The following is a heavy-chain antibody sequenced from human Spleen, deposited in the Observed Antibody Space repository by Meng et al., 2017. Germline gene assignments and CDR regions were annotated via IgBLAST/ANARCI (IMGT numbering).Heavy chain of an antibody. CDR1: GYTFIGYY. D-gene: IGHD2/OR15-2a*01. CDR3: ARGWYGNRSTCPYYFDY. Sequence: QVQLSQPGAEVNKPGPSVKVSCTASGYTFIGYYMHGVRQAPGQGLEWMGRINPKSGGTNYAPKFRGRVTMTWDTSISTIYMEQSSLNSDDTTVDYWARGWYGNRSTCPYYFDYWGQGTLVTVSS. J-gene: IGHJ4*02. CDR2: INPKSGGT. V-gene: IGHV1-2*06.